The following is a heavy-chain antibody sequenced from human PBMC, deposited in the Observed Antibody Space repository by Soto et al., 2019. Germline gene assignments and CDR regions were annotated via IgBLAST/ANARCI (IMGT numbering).Heavy chain of an antibody. CDR3: AKDSRDGYNYLDAFDI. CDR2: ISYDGSNK. J-gene: IGHJ3*02. V-gene: IGHV3-30*18. CDR1: GFTFSSYG. Sequence: GGSLRLSCAASGFTFSSYGMHWVRQAPGKGLEWVAVISYDGSNKYYADSVKGRFTISRDNSKNTLYLQMNSLRAEDTAVYYCAKDSRDGYNYLDAFDIWGQGTMVTVSS. D-gene: IGHD5-12*01.